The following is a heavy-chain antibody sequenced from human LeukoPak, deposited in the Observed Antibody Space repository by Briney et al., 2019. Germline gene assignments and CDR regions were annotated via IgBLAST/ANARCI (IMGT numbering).Heavy chain of an antibody. Sequence: GGSLRLSCAASGFTVSSNYMSWVRRAPGKGLEWVSVIYSGGSTYYADSVKGRFTISRDNSKNTLYLQMNSLRAEDTAVYYCARDGGIPDIVVVPAAAWGQGTLVTVSS. CDR1: GFTVSSNY. CDR3: ARDGGIPDIVVVPAAA. D-gene: IGHD2-2*01. CDR2: IYSGGST. J-gene: IGHJ5*02. V-gene: IGHV3-53*01.